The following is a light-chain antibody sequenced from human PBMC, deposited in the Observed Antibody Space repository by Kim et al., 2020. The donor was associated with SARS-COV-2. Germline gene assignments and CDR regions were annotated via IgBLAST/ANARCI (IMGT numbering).Light chain of an antibody. V-gene: IGKV1-33*01. CDR3: QQYDNLPPLVT. CDR1: QDISNY. Sequence: VGDRVTITCQASQDISNYLNWYQQKPGKAPKLLIYDASNLETGVPSRFSGSGSGTDFTFTISSLQPEDIATYYCQQYDNLPPLVTFGPGTKVDIK. CDR2: DAS. J-gene: IGKJ3*01.